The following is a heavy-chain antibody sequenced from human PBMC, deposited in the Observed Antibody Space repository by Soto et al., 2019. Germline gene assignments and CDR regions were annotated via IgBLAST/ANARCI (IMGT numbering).Heavy chain of an antibody. CDR3: ARERSRGWLDY. CDR1: GGTFSSDS. D-gene: IGHD6-19*01. CDR2: IIPMFDTP. V-gene: IGHV1-69*13. J-gene: IGHJ4*02. Sequence: GASVKVSCKASGGTFSSDSFSWVRQAPGQGLEWMGGIIPMFDTPIYAQKFQDRVTMTADDSTSTAYMQLSSLRSGDTAVYYCARERSRGWLDYWGQGTLVTVSS.